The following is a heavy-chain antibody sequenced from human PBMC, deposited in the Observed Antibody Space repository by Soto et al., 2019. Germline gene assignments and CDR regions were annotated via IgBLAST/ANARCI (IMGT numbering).Heavy chain of an antibody. J-gene: IGHJ4*02. V-gene: IGHV5-51*01. CDR2: IYPGDSDT. D-gene: IGHD1-26*01. Sequence: GESLNISCKDSGFSFASSWIGCVRQMPGKGMEWMGVIYPGDSDTRYSPSFQGQVTISADKSISTAYLQWSSLNSDDTAVYYCARDQYAVGGDFWGRGTLVTVSS. CDR3: ARDQYAVGGDF. CDR1: GFSFASSW.